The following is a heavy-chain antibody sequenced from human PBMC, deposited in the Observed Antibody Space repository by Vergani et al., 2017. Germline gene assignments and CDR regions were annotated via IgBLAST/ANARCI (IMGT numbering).Heavy chain of an antibody. CDR2: VYTSGTT. Sequence: QVQLQESCPGLVKPSQPLSLTCPVSGGPISSGSYYWSSLRQPAGEERGWIGSVYTSGTTHYTPSLTSRVTISLDTSKNQFSLKLTSVTAADTAVYYCARSRAEPGMRHGASDLWGQGTMVTVSS. V-gene: IGHV4-61*02. J-gene: IGHJ3*01. CDR3: ARSRAEPGMRHGASDL. D-gene: IGHD4/OR15-4a*01. CDR1: GGPISSGSYY.